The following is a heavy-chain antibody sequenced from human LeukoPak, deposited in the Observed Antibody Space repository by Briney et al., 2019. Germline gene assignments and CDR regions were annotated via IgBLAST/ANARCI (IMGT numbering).Heavy chain of an antibody. CDR3: VREQKTGDSRFFDY. Sequence: GGSLRLSCAASGLNFSSYWVHWVRQVPGKGLVWISRISSDGNTTTYADSVKGRLTISRDNAKNTLYLQMSSLRAEDTALYYCVREQKTGDSRFFDYWGQGTLVTVSS. J-gene: IGHJ4*02. CDR2: ISSDGNTT. CDR1: GLNFSSYW. V-gene: IGHV3-74*01. D-gene: IGHD1-1*01.